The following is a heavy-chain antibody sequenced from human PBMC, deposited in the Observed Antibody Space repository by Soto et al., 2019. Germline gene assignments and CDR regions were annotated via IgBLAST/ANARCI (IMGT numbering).Heavy chain of an antibody. CDR1: GFSLSNARMG. Sequence: GSGPTLVNPTETLTLTCTVSGFSLSNARMGVSWIRQPPGKALEWLAHIFSNDEKSYSTSLKSRLTISKDTSKSQVVLTMTNMDPVDTATYYCARSYYYDSSANNRPYYFDYWGQGTLVTVSS. J-gene: IGHJ4*02. D-gene: IGHD3-22*01. V-gene: IGHV2-26*01. CDR3: ARSYYYDSSANNRPYYFDY. CDR2: IFSNDEK.